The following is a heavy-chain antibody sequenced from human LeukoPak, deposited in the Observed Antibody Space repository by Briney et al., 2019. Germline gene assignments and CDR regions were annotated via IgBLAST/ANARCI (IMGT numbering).Heavy chain of an antibody. CDR2: IDTSGTSI. D-gene: IGHD5-18*01. CDR1: GFAFSDYF. J-gene: IGHJ4*02. CDR3: ARHLSGVTGYTYGRGIDY. Sequence: PGGSLRLSCGASGFAFSDYFMAWIRQAPGKGLEWVSYIDTSGTSIYYADSVKGRFTISRDNAKTSLYLQMNSLRAEDTAVYYCARHLSGVTGYTYGRGIDYWGQGTLVTVSS. V-gene: IGHV3-11*04.